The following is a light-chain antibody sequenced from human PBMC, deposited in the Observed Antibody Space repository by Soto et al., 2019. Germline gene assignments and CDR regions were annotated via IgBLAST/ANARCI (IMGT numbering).Light chain of an antibody. CDR1: QSVSSSY. CDR2: GAS. V-gene: IGKV3-20*01. CDR3: QQYGSSQE. Sequence: EIVLTQSPGTLSFSPGERATLSCRASQSVSSSYLAWYQQKPGQAPRLLIYGASSRATGIPDRFSGSGSGTDFTLTISRLEPEDFAVYYCQQYGSSQEFGQGTKVDIK. J-gene: IGKJ1*01.